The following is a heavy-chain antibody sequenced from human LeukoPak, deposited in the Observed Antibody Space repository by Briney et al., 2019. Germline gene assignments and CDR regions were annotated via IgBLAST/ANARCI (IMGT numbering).Heavy chain of an antibody. J-gene: IGHJ6*02. V-gene: IGHV3-53*04. CDR1: GSNVTYNY. CDR2: IDSGGTT. Sequence: GESLRLSCAASGSNVTYNYMTWVRQAPGKGLEWVSLIDSGGTTYYADSLKGRFTISRHTSNNSLFLQMNSLRPDDTAVYYCARTSYYYDMDVWGQGTTVTVSS. CDR3: ARTSYYYDMDV.